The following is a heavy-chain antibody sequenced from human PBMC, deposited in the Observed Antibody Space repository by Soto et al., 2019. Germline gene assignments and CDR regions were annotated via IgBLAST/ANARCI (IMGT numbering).Heavy chain of an antibody. V-gene: IGHV3-33*01. CDR2: IWYDGSNK. Sequence: QVQLVESGGGVVQPGRYLRLSCAASGFTFISYGMHWVRQAPGKGLEWVAVIWYDGSNKYYADSVKGRFTISRDNSKNTLYLQMNSLRAEDTAVYYCARDQGGEDYWGQGTLVTVSS. CDR3: ARDQGGEDY. CDR1: GFTFISYG. D-gene: IGHD3-16*01. J-gene: IGHJ4*02.